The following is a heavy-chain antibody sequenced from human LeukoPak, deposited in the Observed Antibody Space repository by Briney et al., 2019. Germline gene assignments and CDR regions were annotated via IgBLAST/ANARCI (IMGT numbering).Heavy chain of an antibody. CDR3: ARVVRGVVTSNWFDP. CDR2: VDSSGTS. CDR1: GDSLNTYY. V-gene: IGHV4-59*01. J-gene: IGHJ5*02. Sequence: SETLSLTCTVSGDSLNTYYWTWIRQTPGKELEWIGFVDSSGTSNYNPSLKSRVSISIDTSKNQFSLALTSVTPADTAVYYCARVVRGVVTSNWFDPWGQGTLVCVSS. D-gene: IGHD2-21*02.